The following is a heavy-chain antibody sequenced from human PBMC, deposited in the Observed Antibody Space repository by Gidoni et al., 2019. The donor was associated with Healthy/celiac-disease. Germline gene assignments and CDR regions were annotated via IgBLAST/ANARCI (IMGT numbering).Heavy chain of an antibody. Sequence: EVPLLESGGGLVQPGGSLRLSCAASGFPFSSYAMSWVRQPPGKGLEWVSAISGSGGSTYYADSVKGRFTNSRDNSKNTLYLQMNSLRPEETAVYYCASPTVTTHPIDYWGQGTLVTVSS. CDR3: ASPTVTTHPIDY. V-gene: IGHV3-23*01. J-gene: IGHJ4*02. D-gene: IGHD4-17*01. CDR2: ISGSGGST. CDR1: GFPFSSYA.